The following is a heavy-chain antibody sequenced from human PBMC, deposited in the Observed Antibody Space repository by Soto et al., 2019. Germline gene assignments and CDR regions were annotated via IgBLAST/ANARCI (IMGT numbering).Heavy chain of an antibody. CDR3: AKDQSVILTGYYSY. D-gene: IGHD3-9*01. V-gene: IGHV3-23*01. CDR1: GFTFSSYA. J-gene: IGHJ4*02. CDR2: ISGSGGST. Sequence: GGSLRLSCAASGFTFSSYAMSWVRQAPGKGLEWVSAISGSGGSTYYADSVKGRFTISRDNSKNTLYLQMNSLRAEDTAVYYCAKDQSVILTGYYSYWGQGTLVTVSS.